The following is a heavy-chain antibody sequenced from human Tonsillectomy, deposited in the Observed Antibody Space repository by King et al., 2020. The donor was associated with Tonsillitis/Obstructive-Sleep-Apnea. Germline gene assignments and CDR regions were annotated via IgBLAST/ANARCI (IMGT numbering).Heavy chain of an antibody. V-gene: IGHV4-61*01. J-gene: IGHJ5*02. D-gene: IGHD3-10*01. CDR3: ARVPGAGLRWFDP. CDR2: IYYSAST. Sequence: QLQESGPVLVTPSETLSLTCTVSVGSVSSGSDYWSWIRQPPGKGLEWIGYIYYSASTNYNPSLKSRVTISVDTSKNQFSLKLSSVTAADTAVYYCARVPGAGLRWFDPWGQGTRVTVSS. CDR1: VGSVSSGSDY.